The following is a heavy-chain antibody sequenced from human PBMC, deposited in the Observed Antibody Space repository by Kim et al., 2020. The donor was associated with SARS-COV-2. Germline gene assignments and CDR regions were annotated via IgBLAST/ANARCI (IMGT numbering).Heavy chain of an antibody. CDR2: IYPDDSRT. V-gene: IGHV5-51*01. CDR1: GYSFYGYL. CDR3: ARFSGPRFSQSQLAP. J-gene: IGHJ5*02. Sequence: GESLKISCEGSGYSFYGYLIAWVRQMPGKGLEWMGIIYPDDSRTIYSPSFQGQITISADKSINTAYIQWSSLKASDTAMYYCARFSGPRFSQSQLAPWGQGTLVTVSS. D-gene: IGHD2-15*01.